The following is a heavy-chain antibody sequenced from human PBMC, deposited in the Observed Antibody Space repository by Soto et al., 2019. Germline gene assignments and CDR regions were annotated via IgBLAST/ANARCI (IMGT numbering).Heavy chain of an antibody. Sequence: GGSLRLSCAASGFTFSSYAMSWVRQAPGKGLEWVSAISGSGGSTYYADSVKGRFTISRDNSKNTLYLQMNSLRAEDTAVYYCAKVLSPYYYDSSGPGPFDYWGQGTLVTVSS. J-gene: IGHJ4*02. V-gene: IGHV3-23*01. CDR1: GFTFSSYA. CDR2: ISGSGGST. CDR3: AKVLSPYYYDSSGPGPFDY. D-gene: IGHD3-22*01.